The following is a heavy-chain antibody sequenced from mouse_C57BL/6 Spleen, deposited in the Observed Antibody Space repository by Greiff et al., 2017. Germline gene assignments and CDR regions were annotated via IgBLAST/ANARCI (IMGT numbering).Heavy chain of an antibody. CDR1: GFSLTSYG. V-gene: IGHV2-2*01. D-gene: IGHD2-3*01. CDR3: ARKGGYYVSYAMDY. CDR2: IWSGGST. J-gene: IGHJ4*01. Sequence: VKVVESGPGLVQPSQSLSITCTVSGFSLTSYGVHWVRQSPGKGLEWLGVIWSGGSTDYNAAFISRLSISKDNSKSQVFFKMNSLQADDTAIYYCARKGGYYVSYAMDYWGQGTSVTVSS.